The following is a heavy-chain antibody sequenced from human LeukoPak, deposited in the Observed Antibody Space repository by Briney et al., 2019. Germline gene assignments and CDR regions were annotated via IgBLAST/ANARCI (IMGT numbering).Heavy chain of an antibody. V-gene: IGHV5-51*01. J-gene: IGHJ4*02. CDR3: ARLGLAAYSSSWYGGDY. CDR1: GYSFTSYW. D-gene: IGHD6-13*01. Sequence: GESLKISCKGSGYSFTSYWIGWVRQMPGKGLEWMGSSYPGDSDTRYSPSFQGQVTISADKSISTAYLQWSSLKASDTAMYYCARLGLAAYSSSWYGGDYWGQGTLVTVSS. CDR2: SYPGDSDT.